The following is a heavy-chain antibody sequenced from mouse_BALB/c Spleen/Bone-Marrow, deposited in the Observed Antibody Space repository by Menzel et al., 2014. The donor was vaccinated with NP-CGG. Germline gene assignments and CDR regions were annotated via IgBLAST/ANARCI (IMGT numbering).Heavy chain of an antibody. V-gene: IGHV4-1*02. CDR2: INPDSNTI. CDR3: ARLGYYGGFAY. J-gene: IGHJ3*01. Sequence: EVKLVESGGGLVQPGSSLKLSCAASGFDFSGFWMGWVRQAPGKGLEWIGEINPDSNTINYTPSLKDRFIISRDNAKNTLYLQMSKVRSEDTALYYCARLGYYGGFAYWGQGTLVTVSA. CDR1: GFDFSGFW. D-gene: IGHD2-3*01.